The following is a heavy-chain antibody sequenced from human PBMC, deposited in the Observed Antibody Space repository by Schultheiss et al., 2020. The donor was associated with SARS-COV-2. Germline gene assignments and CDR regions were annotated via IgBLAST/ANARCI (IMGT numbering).Heavy chain of an antibody. CDR1: GGSFSGYY. J-gene: IGHJ6*03. CDR3: ARDRYSNWAYYYYMDV. V-gene: IGHV4-34*01. D-gene: IGHD4-11*01. Sequence: SETLSLTCAVYGGSFSGYYWSWIRQPPGKGLEWIGEINHSGSTNYNPSLESRVTISVDTSKNQFSLKLSSVTAADTAVYYCARDRYSNWAYYYYMDVWGKGTTVTVSS. CDR2: INHSGST.